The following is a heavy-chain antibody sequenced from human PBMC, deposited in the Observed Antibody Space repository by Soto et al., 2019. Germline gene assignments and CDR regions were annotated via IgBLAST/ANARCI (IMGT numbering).Heavy chain of an antibody. CDR2: IIPIFGTA. D-gene: IGHD5-18*01. CDR3: ARGGKYSHGYGPLDYYYYYGMDV. J-gene: IGHJ6*02. CDR1: GGTFSSYA. V-gene: IGHV1-69*13. Sequence: SVKVSCKASGGTFSSYAISWVRQAPGQGLEWMGGIIPIFGTANYAQKFQGRVTITADESTSTAYMELSSLRSEDTAVYYCARGGKYSHGYGPLDYYYYYGMDVWGQGTTVTVSS.